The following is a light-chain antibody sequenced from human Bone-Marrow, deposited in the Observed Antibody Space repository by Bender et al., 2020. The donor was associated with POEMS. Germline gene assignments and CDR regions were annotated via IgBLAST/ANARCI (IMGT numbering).Light chain of an antibody. V-gene: IGLV1-44*01. Sequence: QSVLTQPPSASGTPGQSVIISCSGTDSNFGGNNVNWYQHLPGSAPRLVVYSNYQRPSGVPARFSGSKSGTSASLAISDIQSEDEADYYCSSYTTSAMYYVFGTGTKVTVL. CDR2: SNY. CDR1: DSNFGGNN. CDR3: SSYTTSAMYYV. J-gene: IGLJ1*01.